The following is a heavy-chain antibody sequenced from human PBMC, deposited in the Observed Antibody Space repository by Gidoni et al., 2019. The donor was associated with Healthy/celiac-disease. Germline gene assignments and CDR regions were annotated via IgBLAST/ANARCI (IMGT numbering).Heavy chain of an antibody. Sequence: QVQLVQSGAEVKKPGSSVKVSCKASGGTFSSYAISWVRQAPGQGLEWMGGIIPFFGTACYAQKFQGRVTITADDSTSTAYMELSSLRSEDTAVYYCARGDEYSSSSPIDYWGQGTLVPVSS. CDR1: GGTFSSYA. D-gene: IGHD6-6*01. J-gene: IGHJ4*02. CDR2: IIPFFGTA. CDR3: ARGDEYSSSSPIDY. V-gene: IGHV1-69*01.